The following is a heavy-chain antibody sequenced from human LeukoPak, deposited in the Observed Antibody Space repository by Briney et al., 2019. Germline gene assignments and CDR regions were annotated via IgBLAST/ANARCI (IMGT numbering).Heavy chain of an antibody. Sequence: GGSLRLSCAASGFSFDSFAMTWVRQAPGKGLEWVSGISGSGGSTYYADSVKGRFTISRDNFKDTVHLQMNSLRAEDTAVYYCAKDATPYYWGQGTLVTVSS. CDR3: AKDATPYY. CDR1: GFSFDSFA. D-gene: IGHD1-26*01. V-gene: IGHV3-23*01. J-gene: IGHJ4*02. CDR2: ISGSGGST.